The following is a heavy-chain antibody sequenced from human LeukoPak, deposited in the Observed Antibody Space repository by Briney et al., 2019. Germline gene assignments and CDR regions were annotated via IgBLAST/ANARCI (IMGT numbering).Heavy chain of an antibody. D-gene: IGHD3-22*01. CDR2: ISGSGGST. Sequence: GGSLRLSCAASGFTFSSYAMSWVRQAPGKGLEWVSAISGSGGSTYYADSVKGRFTISRDNSKNTLYLQVNSLRAEDTAVYYCAKDNSVYYYDSSHAGALDIWGQGTMVTVSS. CDR3: AKDNSVYYYDSSHAGALDI. CDR1: GFTFSSYA. V-gene: IGHV3-23*01. J-gene: IGHJ3*02.